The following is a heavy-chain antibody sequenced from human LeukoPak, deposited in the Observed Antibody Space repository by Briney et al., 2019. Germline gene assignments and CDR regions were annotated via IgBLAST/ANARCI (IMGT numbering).Heavy chain of an antibody. J-gene: IGHJ4*02. V-gene: IGHV4-39*01. CDR1: GGSISSSSYY. Sequence: PSETLSLTCTVSGGSISSSSYYWGWIRQPPGKGLEWIGSIYYSGGTYYNPSLKSRVTISVDTSKNQFSLKLSSVTAADTAVYYCATLSSSRFDYWGQGTLVTVSS. CDR2: IYYSGGT. D-gene: IGHD6-6*01. CDR3: ATLSSSRFDY.